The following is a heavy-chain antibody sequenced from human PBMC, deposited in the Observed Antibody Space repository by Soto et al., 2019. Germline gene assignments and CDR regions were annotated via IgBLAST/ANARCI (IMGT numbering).Heavy chain of an antibody. Sequence: GGSLRLSCAASEFTFSTYSLNWVRQAPGKGLEWVLYISNTGSTIFYADSVKGRFTISSDNAKNSLYLQMNSLRDEDTAVYYCARDNALPIAIYYYGMGGWGPGGTVTVSS. J-gene: IGHJ6*02. CDR1: EFTFSTYS. CDR3: ARDNALPIAIYYYGMGG. V-gene: IGHV3-48*02. CDR2: ISNTGSTI.